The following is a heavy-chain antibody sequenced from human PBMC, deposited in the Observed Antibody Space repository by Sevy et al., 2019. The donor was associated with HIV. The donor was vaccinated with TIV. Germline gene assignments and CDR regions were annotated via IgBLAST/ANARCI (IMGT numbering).Heavy chain of an antibody. CDR1: GFTFSSYA. CDR3: ARSGPRYDFWSDNVGMDV. D-gene: IGHD3-3*01. Sequence: GGSLRLSCAASGFTFSSYAMHWVRQAPGKGLEWVAVISYDGSNKYYADSVKGRFTISVDNSKNTRNLQMNSLRAEDTAVYYCARSGPRYDFWSDNVGMDVWGQGTTVTVSS. J-gene: IGHJ6*02. V-gene: IGHV3-30-3*01. CDR2: ISYDGSNK.